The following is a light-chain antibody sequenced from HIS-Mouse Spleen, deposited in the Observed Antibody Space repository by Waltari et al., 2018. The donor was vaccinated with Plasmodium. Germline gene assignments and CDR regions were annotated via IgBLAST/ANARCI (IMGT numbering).Light chain of an antibody. CDR1: SSHVGGYNY. CDR2: DVS. CDR3: CSYAGSYTWV. Sequence: QSALTQPRSVSGSPGQSVTISGTGPSSHVGGYNYVSWYQQPPSKAPKLMIYDVSKRPSGVPDRFSGSKSGNTASLTISGLQAEDEADYYRCSYAGSYTWVFGGGTKLTVL. J-gene: IGLJ2*01. V-gene: IGLV2-11*01.